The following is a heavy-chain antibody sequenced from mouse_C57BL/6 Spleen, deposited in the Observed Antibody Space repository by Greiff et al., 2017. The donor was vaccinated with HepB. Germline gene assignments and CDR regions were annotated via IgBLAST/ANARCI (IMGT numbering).Heavy chain of an antibody. V-gene: IGHV1-15*01. CDR2: IDPETGGT. J-gene: IGHJ2*01. CDR3: TGSFDY. CDR1: GYTFTDYE. Sequence: VQLQQSGAELVRPGASVTLSCKASGYTFTDYEMHWVKQTPVHGLEWIGAIDPETGGTAYNQKFKGKAILTAAKSSSTAYMELRSLTSEDSSVYYCTGSFDYCGQGTTLTVSS.